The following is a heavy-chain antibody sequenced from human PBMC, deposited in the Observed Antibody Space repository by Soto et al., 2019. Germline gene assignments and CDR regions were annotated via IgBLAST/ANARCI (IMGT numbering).Heavy chain of an antibody. CDR1: GYTFTSYG. J-gene: IGHJ4*02. CDR2: ISAYNGNT. CDR3: ARDRRYSSASGYFDY. V-gene: IGHV1-18*01. Sequence: ASVKVSCKDSGYTFTSYGIRWVRQAPGQGLEWMGWISAYNGNTNHAQKLQGRVTMTTDTSTSTAYMELRSLRSDDTAVYYCARDRRYSSASGYFDYWGQGTLVTVSS. D-gene: IGHD6-6*01.